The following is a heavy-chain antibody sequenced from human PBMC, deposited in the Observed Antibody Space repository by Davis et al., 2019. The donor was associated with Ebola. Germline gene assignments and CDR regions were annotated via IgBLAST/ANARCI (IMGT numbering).Heavy chain of an antibody. CDR1: GGSISSSSYY. CDR3: ARGRSHSGSYYFDY. Sequence: PSETLSLTCTVSGGSISSSSYYWGWICQPPGKGLEWIGSIYYSGSTYYNPSLKSRVTISVDTSKNQFSLKLSSVTAADTAVYYCARGRSHSGSYYFDYWGQGTLVTVSS. V-gene: IGHV4-39*01. J-gene: IGHJ4*02. CDR2: IYYSGST. D-gene: IGHD1-26*01.